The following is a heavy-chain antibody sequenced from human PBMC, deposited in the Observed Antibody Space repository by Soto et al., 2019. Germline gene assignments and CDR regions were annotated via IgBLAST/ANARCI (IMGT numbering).Heavy chain of an antibody. CDR3: ARDLSYYDSSGYYGYAFDI. CDR2: IYYSGST. V-gene: IGHV4-31*03. D-gene: IGHD3-22*01. Sequence: QVQLQESGPGLVKPSQTLSLTCTVSGGSISSGGYYWSWIRQHPGKGLEWIGYIYYSGSTYYNPSLKSRVTISVDTSKNQFSLKLSSVTAADTAVYYCARDLSYYDSSGYYGYAFDIWGQGTMVTVSS. CDR1: GGSISSGGYY. J-gene: IGHJ3*02.